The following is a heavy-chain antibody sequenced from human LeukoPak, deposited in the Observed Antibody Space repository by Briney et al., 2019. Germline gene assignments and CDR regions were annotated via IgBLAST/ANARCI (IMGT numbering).Heavy chain of an antibody. V-gene: IGHV4-39*01. Sequence: SETLSLTCSVSGDSINNENCYWGWIRQPPGKGLEWIGSIYYTGNTYYNTSLKSRVSISVDTSKNQFSLKLSSVTAADTAVYYCARLEVGATYYFDYWGQGTLVTVSS. CDR1: GDSINNENCY. D-gene: IGHD1-26*01. J-gene: IGHJ4*02. CDR2: IYYTGNT. CDR3: ARLEVGATYYFDY.